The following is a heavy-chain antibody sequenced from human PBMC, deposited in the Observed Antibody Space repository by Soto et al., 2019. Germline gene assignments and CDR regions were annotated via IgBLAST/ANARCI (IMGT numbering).Heavy chain of an antibody. CDR3: ARGPTGIAAADHCDY. CDR1: GFTFSSYS. J-gene: IGHJ4*02. CDR2: ISSSSSYI. V-gene: IGHV3-21*01. D-gene: IGHD6-13*01. Sequence: EVQLVESGGGLVKPGGSLRLSCAASGFTFSSYSMNWVRQAPGKGLEWVSSISSSSSYIYYADSVKGRFTISRDNAKNSLYLQMHSLRAEDTAVDYCARGPTGIAAADHCDYWGQGTLVTVSS.